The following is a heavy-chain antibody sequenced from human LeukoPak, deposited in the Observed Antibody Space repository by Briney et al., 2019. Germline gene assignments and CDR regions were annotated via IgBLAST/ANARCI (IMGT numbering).Heavy chain of an antibody. D-gene: IGHD3-16*01. V-gene: IGHV3-7*03. Sequence: PGGSLRLSCAASGFTFSSYWMNWARQAPGKGLEWVASINXXXXVXXXXDSVKGRXTIXXDNAKNSLYLQMSNLRAEDTAVYFCARGGGLDVWGQGATVTVSS. CDR3: ARGGGLDV. CDR1: GFTFSSYW. CDR2: INXXXXVX. J-gene: IGHJ6*02.